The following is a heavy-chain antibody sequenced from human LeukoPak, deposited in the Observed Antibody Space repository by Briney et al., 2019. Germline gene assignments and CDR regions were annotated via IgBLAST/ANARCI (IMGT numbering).Heavy chain of an antibody. D-gene: IGHD3-22*01. J-gene: IGHJ4*02. Sequence: GESLKISCKGSGYSFTSYWIGWVRQMPGKGLEWMGIIYPGDSDTRYSPSFQGQVTISADKSISTAYLQWSSLKASDTAMYYRARQNGYYDSSGYSPYFDYWGQGTLVTVSS. CDR1: GYSFTSYW. CDR3: ARQNGYYDSSGYSPYFDY. CDR2: IYPGDSDT. V-gene: IGHV5-51*01.